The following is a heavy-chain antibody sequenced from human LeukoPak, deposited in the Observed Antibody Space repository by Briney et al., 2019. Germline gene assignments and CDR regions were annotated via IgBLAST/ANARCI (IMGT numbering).Heavy chain of an antibody. V-gene: IGHV3-21*01. CDR2: ISSSSSSYI. CDR1: GFTFSSYS. CDR3: ARDGHSYGPRVDY. D-gene: IGHD5-18*01. J-gene: IGHJ4*02. Sequence: GGSLRLSCAASGFTFSSYSMNWVRQAPGKGLEWVSSISSSSSSYIYYADSVKGRFTISRDNAKNSLYLQMNSLRAEDTAVYYCARDGHSYGPRVDYWGQGTLVTVSS.